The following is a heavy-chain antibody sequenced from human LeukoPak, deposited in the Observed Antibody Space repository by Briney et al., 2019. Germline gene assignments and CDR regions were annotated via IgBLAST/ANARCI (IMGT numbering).Heavy chain of an antibody. Sequence: SETLSLTCTVSGGSISSYYWSWIRQPPGKGLEWIGYIYYSGSTNYNPSLKSRVTISVDTSKNQFSLKLSSVTAADTAVYYRARALTYYYDSSGYIWFDPWGQGTLVTVSS. CDR3: ARALTYYYDSSGYIWFDP. J-gene: IGHJ5*02. CDR2: IYYSGST. V-gene: IGHV4-59*01. D-gene: IGHD3-22*01. CDR1: GGSISSYY.